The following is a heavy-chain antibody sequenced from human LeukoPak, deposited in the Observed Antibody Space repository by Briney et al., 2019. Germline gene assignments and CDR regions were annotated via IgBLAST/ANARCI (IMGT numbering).Heavy chain of an antibody. J-gene: IGHJ4*02. CDR1: GGTFSSYA. D-gene: IGHD6-6*01. CDR2: IIPILGIA. V-gene: IGHV1-69*04. CDR3: ARKSSYSSSFYFDY. Sequence: EASVKVSCKASGGTFSSYAISWVRQAPGQGLEWMGRIIPILGIANYAQKFQGRVTITTDESTSTAYMELSSLRSEDTAVYYCARKSSYSSSFYFDYWGQGTLVTVSS.